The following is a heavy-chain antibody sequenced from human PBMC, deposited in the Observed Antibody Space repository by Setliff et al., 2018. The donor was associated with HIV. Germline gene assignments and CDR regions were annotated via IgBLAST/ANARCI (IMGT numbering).Heavy chain of an antibody. J-gene: IGHJ4*02. D-gene: IGHD4-4*01. CDR3: ARVTVSGRGLHF. CDR2: INPNSGDT. CDR1: GYTFTAYY. Sequence: ASVKVSCKSSGYTFTAYYLHWVRQAPGQGLEWMGWINPNSGDTAYAQKFQGRVTMTRVTPISTAYMELTRLTSDDTAVYYCARVTVSGRGLHFWGQGTLVTVSS. V-gene: IGHV1-2*02.